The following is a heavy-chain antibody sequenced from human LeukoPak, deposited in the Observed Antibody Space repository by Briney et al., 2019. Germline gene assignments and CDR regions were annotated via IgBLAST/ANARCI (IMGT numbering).Heavy chain of an antibody. CDR2: ITGSSSTI. J-gene: IGHJ4*02. CDR3: ATDRHWAFDY. V-gene: IGHV3-48*01. D-gene: IGHD3-16*01. CDR1: GFTLSSYS. Sequence: PGGSLRLSCAASGFTLSSYSMNWVGQAPGKGLEWVSYITGSSSTISYADSVKGRFTISRDNARNSLYLQMNSLRAEDTAVYYCATDRHWAFDYWGQGTLVTVSS.